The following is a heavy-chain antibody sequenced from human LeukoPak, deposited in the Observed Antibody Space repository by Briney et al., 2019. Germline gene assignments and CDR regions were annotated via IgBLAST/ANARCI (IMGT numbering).Heavy chain of an antibody. CDR3: ARDKYDILTGYSKYDAFDI. J-gene: IGHJ3*02. V-gene: IGHV4-4*02. CDR2: IYHSGST. Sequence: PSETLSLTCAVSGGSISSSNWWSWVRQPPGKGLEWIGEIYHSGSTNYNPSLKSRVTISVDKSKNQFSLKLSSVTAADTAVYYCARDKYDILTGYSKYDAFDIWGQGTMVTVSS. D-gene: IGHD3-9*01. CDR1: GGSISSSNW.